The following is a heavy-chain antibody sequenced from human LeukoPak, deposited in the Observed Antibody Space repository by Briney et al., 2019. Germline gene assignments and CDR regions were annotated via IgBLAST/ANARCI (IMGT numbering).Heavy chain of an antibody. D-gene: IGHD3-3*01. V-gene: IGHV3-23*01. CDR1: GFTFSNYW. CDR2: ISGSTGST. Sequence: PGGSLRLSCAASGFTFSNYWMSWVRQAPGKGLEWVSVISGSTGSTDYADSVKGRFTISRDNSKNTLYLQMNSLRAEDTAVYYCAKRKLDYDFWGGFYYWGQGTLVTVSS. CDR3: AKRKLDYDFWGGFYY. J-gene: IGHJ4*02.